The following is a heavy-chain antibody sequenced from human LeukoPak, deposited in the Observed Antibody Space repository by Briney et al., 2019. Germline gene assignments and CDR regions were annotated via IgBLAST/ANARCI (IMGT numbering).Heavy chain of an antibody. J-gene: IGHJ3*02. CDR1: GGTFSSYA. Sequence: SVKVSCKASGGTFSSYAISWVRQAPGQGLEWMGRIIPILGIANYAQKFQGRVTITADKSTSTAYMELSSLRSEDTAVYYCATDMYYDFWSGYYSDAFDIWGQGTMVTVSS. D-gene: IGHD3-3*01. V-gene: IGHV1-69*04. CDR3: ATDMYYDFWSGYYSDAFDI. CDR2: IIPILGIA.